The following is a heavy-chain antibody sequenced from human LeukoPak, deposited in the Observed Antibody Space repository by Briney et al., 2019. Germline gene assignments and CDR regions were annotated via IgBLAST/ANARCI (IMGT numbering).Heavy chain of an antibody. CDR2: ISYDGSNK. CDR1: GFTFSSYG. D-gene: IGHD2-2*01. Sequence: GGSLRLSCAASGFTFSSYGMHWVRQAPGEGLEWVAVISYDGSNKYYADSVKGRFTISRDNSKNTLYLQMNSLRAEDTAVYYCAKDRYQLLLRSGPGDWGQGTLVTVSS. V-gene: IGHV3-30*18. CDR3: AKDRYQLLLRSGPGD. J-gene: IGHJ4*02.